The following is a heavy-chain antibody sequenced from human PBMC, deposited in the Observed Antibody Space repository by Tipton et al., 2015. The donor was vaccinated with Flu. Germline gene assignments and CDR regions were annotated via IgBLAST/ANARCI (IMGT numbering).Heavy chain of an antibody. Sequence: SLRLSCEVSGFTFSTYWMSWVRQAPGKGLEWVANIKDDGREEYYVDSVKGRFTISRDNTKNTLYLQMNSLRAEDTAVYYCARDGSGGDAFDIWGQGTMVTVSS. CDR3: ARDGSGGDAFDI. CDR1: GFTFSTYW. CDR2: IKDDGREE. V-gene: IGHV3-7*03. J-gene: IGHJ3*02.